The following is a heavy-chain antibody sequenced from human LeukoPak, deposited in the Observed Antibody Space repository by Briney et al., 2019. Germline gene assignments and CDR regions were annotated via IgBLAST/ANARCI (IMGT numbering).Heavy chain of an antibody. Sequence: GGSLRLSCAASGFTFSNYNMNWARQAPGKGLEWVSSISSSSSSIHYGDSVKGRFTISRDNAKNSLYLQMNRLRAEDTAVYYCARDRDFWSGFPNMDVWGKGTTVTVSS. J-gene: IGHJ6*03. CDR2: ISSSSSSI. CDR3: ARDRDFWSGFPNMDV. D-gene: IGHD3-3*01. CDR1: GFTFSNYN. V-gene: IGHV3-21*06.